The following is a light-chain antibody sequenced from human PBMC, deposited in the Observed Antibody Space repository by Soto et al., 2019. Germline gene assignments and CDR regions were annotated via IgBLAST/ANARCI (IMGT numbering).Light chain of an antibody. J-gene: IGLJ1*01. CDR2: TDN. CDR3: GAWDESLTGYV. CDR1: RSNIGINT. V-gene: IGLV1-44*01. Sequence: SLLTQPPSASGTPGQRVPVSCSGGRSNIGINTGNWYQQLPGTAPTVLIYTDNERPSGVPDRFSGSKSGTSASLGINGLQSGDEADYYCGAWDESLTGYVFGTGTKVTVL.